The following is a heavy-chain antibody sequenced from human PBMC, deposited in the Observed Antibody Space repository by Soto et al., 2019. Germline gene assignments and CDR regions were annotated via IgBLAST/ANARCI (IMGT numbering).Heavy chain of an antibody. CDR2: ITPISDSA. V-gene: IGHV1-69*01. CDR1: GGSFHSSA. Sequence: QVQLVQSGAEVKTPGSSVKVSCKVSGGSFHSSAINWLRQAPGQGLEWMGGITPISDSADYAQNFQGRVSITADLYPTAASMEVNSLTSEDPSVFYCALAPNSIRQLARYWGKGTLVTVAS. CDR3: ALAPNSIRQLARY. J-gene: IGHJ4*02. D-gene: IGHD1-1*01.